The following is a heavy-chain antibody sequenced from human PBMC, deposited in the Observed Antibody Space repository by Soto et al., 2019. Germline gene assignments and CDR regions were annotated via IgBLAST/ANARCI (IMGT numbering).Heavy chain of an antibody. D-gene: IGHD3-22*01. V-gene: IGHV4-59*01. CDR2: IYYSGST. J-gene: IGHJ4*02. CDR1: GGSISSYY. CDR3: ARPRSSGYAGEFDY. Sequence: PSETLSLTCTVSGGSISSYYWSWIRQPPGKGLEWIGYIYYSGSTNYNPSLKSRVTISVDTSKNQFSLKLSSVTAADTAVYYCARPRSSGYAGEFDYWGQGTLVTVSS.